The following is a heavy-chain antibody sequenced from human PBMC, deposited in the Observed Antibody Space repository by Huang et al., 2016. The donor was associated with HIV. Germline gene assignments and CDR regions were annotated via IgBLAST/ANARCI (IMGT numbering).Heavy chain of an antibody. CDR2: IQYDGSNK. Sequence: QVQVVESGGGVVQPGGSLRLSCAASGFTSSSHGMHGVRQAVGKGLEWLAFIQYDGSNKYFADSVKGRFTMSRDNSKNTLYLQMNSLRGEDTAVYYCVKETVQWLVTYWGQGTLVTVSS. D-gene: IGHD6-19*01. CDR1: GFTSSSHG. CDR3: VKETVQWLVTY. V-gene: IGHV3-30*02. J-gene: IGHJ4*02.